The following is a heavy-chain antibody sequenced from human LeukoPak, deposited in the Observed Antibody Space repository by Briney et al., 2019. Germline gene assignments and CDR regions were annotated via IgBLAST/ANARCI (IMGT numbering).Heavy chain of an antibody. J-gene: IGHJ5*02. CDR1: GYSFTSYW. V-gene: IGHV5-51*01. CDR2: IYPGDSDT. Sequence: GESLKISCKGSGYSFTSYWIGWVRQMPGKGLEWMGIIYPGDSDTRYSPSFQGQVTISADKSISTAYLQWSSLKASDTAMCYCARAVIVPRGVGGWFDPWGQGTLVTVSS. D-gene: IGHD3-10*01. CDR3: ARAVIVPRGVGGWFDP.